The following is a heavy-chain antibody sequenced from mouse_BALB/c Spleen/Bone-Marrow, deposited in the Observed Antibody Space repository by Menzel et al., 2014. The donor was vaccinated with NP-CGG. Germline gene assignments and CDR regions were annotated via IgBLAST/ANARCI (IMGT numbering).Heavy chain of an antibody. V-gene: IGHV6-6*02. Sequence: EVMLVESGGGLVQPGGSMKLSCVASGFTFSNYWMNWVRQSPEKGLEWVAEIRLKSNNYATHYAESVKGRFTISRDDSKSNLYLQMNNLRAEDTGIYYCTRPPHDSTDYWGQGTTLTVSS. CDR2: IRLKSNNYAT. CDR1: GFTFSNYW. D-gene: IGHD2-4*01. J-gene: IGHJ2*01. CDR3: TRPPHDSTDY.